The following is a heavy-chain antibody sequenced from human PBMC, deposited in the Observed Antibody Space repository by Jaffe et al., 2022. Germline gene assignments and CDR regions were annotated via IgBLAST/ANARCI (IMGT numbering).Heavy chain of an antibody. J-gene: IGHJ4*02. V-gene: IGHV3-7*05. CDR3: ARGSIYGSGSYHY. CDR2: IKQDGSEK. D-gene: IGHD3-10*01. CDR1: GFTFSSYW. Sequence: EVQLVESGGGLVQPGGSLRLSCAASGFTFSSYWMSWVRQAPGKGLEWVANIKQDGSEKYYVDSVKGRFTISRDNAKNSLYLQMNSLRAEDTAVYYCARGSIYGSGSYHYWGQGTLVTVSS.